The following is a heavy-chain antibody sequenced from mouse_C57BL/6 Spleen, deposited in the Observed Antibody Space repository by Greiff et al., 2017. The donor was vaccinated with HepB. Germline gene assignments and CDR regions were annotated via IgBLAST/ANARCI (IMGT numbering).Heavy chain of an antibody. Sequence: QVQLQQSGAELARPGASVKMSCKASGYTFTSYTMHWVKQRPGQGLEWIGDINLSSGYTKYNKKFKDKATLTADQSSSTAYMQLSSLTFEDSAVYYCASLGLCYFDVWGTGATVTVSS. J-gene: IGHJ1*03. D-gene: IGHD2-3*01. CDR1: GYTFTSYT. CDR2: INLSSGYT. CDR3: ASLGLCYFDV. V-gene: IGHV1-4*01.